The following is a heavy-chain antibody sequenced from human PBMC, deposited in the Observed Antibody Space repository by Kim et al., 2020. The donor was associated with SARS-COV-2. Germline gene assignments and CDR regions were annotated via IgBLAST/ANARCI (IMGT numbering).Heavy chain of an antibody. CDR2: ISAYNGNT. J-gene: IGHJ4*02. D-gene: IGHD3-3*01. Sequence: ASVKVSCKASGYTFTSYGISWVRQAPGQGLEWMGWISAYNGNTNYAQKLQGRVTMTTDTSTSTAYMELRSLRSDDTAVYYCARDASTWDFWSGYYIGMDFDYWGQGTLVTVSS. V-gene: IGHV1-18*04. CDR1: GYTFTSYG. CDR3: ARDASTWDFWSGYYIGMDFDY.